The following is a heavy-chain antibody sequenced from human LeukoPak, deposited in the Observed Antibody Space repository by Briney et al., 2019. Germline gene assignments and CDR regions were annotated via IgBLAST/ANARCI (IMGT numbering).Heavy chain of an antibody. J-gene: IGHJ4*02. D-gene: IGHD3-16*02. Sequence: ASVKVSCKASGYTFTGCYMHWVRQAPGQGLEWMGWINPNSGGTYYAQKFQGRVTMTSDTSISTAYMELSRLRSDNTAVYYCARDWAITFGGVIVEQFDYWGQGTLVTVSS. CDR1: GYTFTGCY. CDR3: ARDWAITFGGVIVEQFDY. V-gene: IGHV1-2*02. CDR2: INPNSGGT.